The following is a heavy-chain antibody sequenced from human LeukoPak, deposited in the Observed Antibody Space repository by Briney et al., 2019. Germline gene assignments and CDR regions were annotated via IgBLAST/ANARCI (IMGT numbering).Heavy chain of an antibody. Sequence: ASVKVSCKASGYTFTSYGISWVRQAPGQGLEWMGWISAYNGNTNYAQKLQGRVTMTTDTSTSTAYMELRSLRSDDTAVYYCARVSRDSGSSSASDFDYWGQGTLVTVSS. J-gene: IGHJ4*02. CDR1: GYTFTSYG. D-gene: IGHD6-6*01. CDR2: ISAYNGNT. CDR3: ARVSRDSGSSSASDFDY. V-gene: IGHV1-18*01.